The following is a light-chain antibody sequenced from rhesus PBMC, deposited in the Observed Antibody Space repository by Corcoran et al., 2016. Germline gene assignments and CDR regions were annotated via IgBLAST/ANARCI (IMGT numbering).Light chain of an antibody. J-gene: IGLJ6*01. CDR2: NVN. CDR1: GNDVGGYND. V-gene: IGLV2S9*01. Sequence: QPALTQPRSESNSLGQSVTSSCTGTGNDVGGYNDVSWYQQHSGAAPKLLIYNVNKRPSGVSDRFSGSKAADTASLTISGLQAEDEADYYCCSYRSGSTFVFGSGTRLTVL. CDR3: CSYRSGSTFV.